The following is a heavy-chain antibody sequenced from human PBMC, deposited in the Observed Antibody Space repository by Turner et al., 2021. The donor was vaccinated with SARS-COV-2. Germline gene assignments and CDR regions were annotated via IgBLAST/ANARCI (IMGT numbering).Heavy chain of an antibody. V-gene: IGHV3-21*01. D-gene: IGHD3-22*01. CDR3: ARGTYYYDSSVYSGTNWFDP. J-gene: IGHJ5*02. CDR2: ISSSSSYI. Sequence: EVQLVESGGGLVKPGGSVRLSCAASGFTFSSYTMYWVRQAPGKGLEWVSSISSSSSYIYYADSVKGRFTISRDNAKNSLYLQMNSLRAEDTAVYYCARGTYYYDSSVYSGTNWFDPWGQGTLVTVSS. CDR1: GFTFSSYT.